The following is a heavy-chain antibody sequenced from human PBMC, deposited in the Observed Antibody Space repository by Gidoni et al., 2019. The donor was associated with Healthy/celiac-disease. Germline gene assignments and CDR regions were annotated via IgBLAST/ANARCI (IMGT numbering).Heavy chain of an antibody. CDR1: GFTFDDYA. Sequence: EVQLVESGGGLVQPGRSLRLSCAASGFTFDDYAMHWVRQAPGKGLEWVSGISWNSGSIGYADSVKGRFTISRDNAKNSLYLQMNSLRAEDTALYYCAKDNSEGCSSTSCYFDYWGQGTLVTVSS. V-gene: IGHV3-9*01. CDR2: ISWNSGSI. D-gene: IGHD2-2*01. CDR3: AKDNSEGCSSTSCYFDY. J-gene: IGHJ4*02.